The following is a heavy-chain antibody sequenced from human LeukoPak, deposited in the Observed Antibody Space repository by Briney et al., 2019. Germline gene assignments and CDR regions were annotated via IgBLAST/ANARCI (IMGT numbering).Heavy chain of an antibody. J-gene: IGHJ4*02. CDR3: ARNPVTPKYFHY. Sequence: ASVKVSCKASGYAFTSYYMHWVRQTPGQGLEWMGIINPSGGSTRYAQKFQGRVTMTRDTSTSTVYMELSSLRSEDTAVYYCARNPVTPKYFHYWGQGTLVTVSS. CDR2: INPSGGST. V-gene: IGHV1-46*01. CDR1: GYAFTSYY. D-gene: IGHD4-17*01.